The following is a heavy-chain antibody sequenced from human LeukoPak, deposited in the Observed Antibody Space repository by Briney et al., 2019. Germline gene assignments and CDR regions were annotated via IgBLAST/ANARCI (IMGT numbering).Heavy chain of an antibody. Sequence: GGSLRLSCAASGFTFNNYGMHWVRQAPGKGLEWVAVIWYDGSNKYYADSVKGRFTISRDNSKNTLYLQMNSLRAEDTAVYYCARDRSSLGLINYFDYWGQGTLVTVSS. CDR2: IWYDGSNK. D-gene: IGHD6-6*01. J-gene: IGHJ4*02. CDR1: GFTFNNYG. V-gene: IGHV3-33*08. CDR3: ARDRSSLGLINYFDY.